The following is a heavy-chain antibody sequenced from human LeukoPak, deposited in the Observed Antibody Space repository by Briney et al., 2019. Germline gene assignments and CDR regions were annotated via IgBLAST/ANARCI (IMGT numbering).Heavy chain of an antibody. CDR3: AKGLREYDFWSGYAT. J-gene: IGHJ5*02. CDR1: GFTFSSYA. V-gene: IGHV3-23*01. D-gene: IGHD3-3*01. CDR2: ISVSGGSP. Sequence: GGSLRLSCAASGFTFSSYAMMWVRQAPGKGLDWVSTISVSGGSPNYADSVKGRFTISRDNSKNTLFLQMNSLRAEDTALYYCAKGLREYDFWSGYATWGQGTLVTASS.